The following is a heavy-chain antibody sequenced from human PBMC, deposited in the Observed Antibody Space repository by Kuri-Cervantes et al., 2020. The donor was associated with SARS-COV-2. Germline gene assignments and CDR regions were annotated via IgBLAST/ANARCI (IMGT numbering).Heavy chain of an antibody. CDR1: GYTFTSYA. CDR3: ARTYCSSTGCSPGDY. J-gene: IGHJ4*02. CDR2: INAGNGNT. D-gene: IGHD2-2*01. Sequence: ASVKVSCKASGYTFTSYAMHWVRQAPGQRLEWMGWINAGNGNTKYSQKFQGRVTITRDTSASTAYMELSSLRSEDTAVYYCARTYCSSTGCSPGDYWGQGTLVTVSS. V-gene: IGHV1-3*01.